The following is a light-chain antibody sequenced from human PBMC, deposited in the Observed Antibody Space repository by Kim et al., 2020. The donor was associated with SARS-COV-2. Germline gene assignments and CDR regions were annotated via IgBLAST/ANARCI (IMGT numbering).Light chain of an antibody. Sequence: SPGERATLSCRASQSVSSTYLAWFQQKPGQAPRLLIYGASSRATGIPDRFSGSGSETDFTLTISRLEPEDFAVYYCQQYGSSPAPFGGGTKVDIK. CDR2: GAS. CDR1: QSVSSTY. J-gene: IGKJ4*01. V-gene: IGKV3-20*01. CDR3: QQYGSSPAP.